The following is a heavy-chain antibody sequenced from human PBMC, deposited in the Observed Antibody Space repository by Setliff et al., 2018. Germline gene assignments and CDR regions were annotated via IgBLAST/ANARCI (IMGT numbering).Heavy chain of an antibody. V-gene: IGHV1-18*01. D-gene: IGHD2-8*01. J-gene: IGHJ4*02. CDR2: IGVYSGNT. Sequence: GASVKVSCKASGYTLTESIVSWVRQAPGQGLEWLGWIGVYSGNTYTAQRFQGRVTMTTDTSTNMAYLELRGLRSDDTAVYYCLRLVRYCSRTSCQRTSGDEVWGQGTLVTVSS. CDR1: GYTLTESI. CDR3: LRLVRYCSRTSCQRTSGDEV.